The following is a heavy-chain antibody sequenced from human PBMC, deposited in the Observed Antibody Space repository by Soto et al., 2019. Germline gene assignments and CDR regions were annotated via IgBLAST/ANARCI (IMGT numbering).Heavy chain of an antibody. Sequence: GASVKVSRKASGFTFTSSAVQWVRQARGQRLEWIGWIVVGSGNTNYAQKFRERVTITRDMSTSTAYMELSSLRSEDTAVYYCAALRPYYYDSSGYYFNAFDIWGQGTMVTVSS. J-gene: IGHJ3*02. D-gene: IGHD3-22*01. CDR3: AALRPYYYDSSGYYFNAFDI. CDR2: IVVGSGNT. V-gene: IGHV1-58*01. CDR1: GFTFTSSA.